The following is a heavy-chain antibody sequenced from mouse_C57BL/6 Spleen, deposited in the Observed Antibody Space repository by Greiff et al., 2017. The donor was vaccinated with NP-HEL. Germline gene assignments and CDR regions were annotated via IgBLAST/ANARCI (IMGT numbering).Heavy chain of an antibody. D-gene: IGHD1-1*01. CDR1: GYTFTDYE. J-gene: IGHJ2*01. CDR2: IDPETGGT. V-gene: IGHV1-15*01. Sequence: VQLQQSGAELVRPGASVTLSCKASGYTFTDYEMHWVKQTPVPGLEWIGAIDPETGGTAYTQKFKGKALLTADKSSSTADRELRSLTSGDSAVYYCTRYYGSSYVGLDYWGQGTTLTVSS. CDR3: TRYYGSSYVGLDY.